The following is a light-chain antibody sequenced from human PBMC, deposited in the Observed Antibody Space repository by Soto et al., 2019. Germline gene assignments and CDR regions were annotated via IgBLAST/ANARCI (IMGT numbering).Light chain of an antibody. Sequence: DIQMTQSPSTLSASVGDRVTITCRASQSISTWLAWYQQKPGKAPKLLIYKASNLEGGVPSRFSGSGSGTEFTITINSLQPDDLATYYCQQYNTYPLSFGGGTTVEIK. CDR3: QQYNTYPLS. J-gene: IGKJ4*01. CDR2: KAS. CDR1: QSISTW. V-gene: IGKV1-5*03.